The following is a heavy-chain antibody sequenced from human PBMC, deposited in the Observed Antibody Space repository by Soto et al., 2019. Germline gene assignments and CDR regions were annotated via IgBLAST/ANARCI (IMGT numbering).Heavy chain of an antibody. J-gene: IGHJ4*02. D-gene: IGHD3-22*01. V-gene: IGHV1-69*06. CDR3: AAGGYDSSGYYGY. CDR2: IIPIFGTA. Sequence: AVKVSCKASGGTFSSYAISWVRQAPGQGLEWMGGIIPIFGTANYAQKFQGRVTITADKSTSTAYMELSSLRSEDTAVYYCAAGGYDSSGYYGYWGQGTLVTVSS. CDR1: GGTFSSYA.